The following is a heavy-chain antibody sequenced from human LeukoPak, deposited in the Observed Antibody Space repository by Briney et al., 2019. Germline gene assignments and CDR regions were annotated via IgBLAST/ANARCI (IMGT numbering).Heavy chain of an antibody. J-gene: IGHJ4*02. CDR1: GITFSSYA. CDR3: AKYGGQHDY. V-gene: IGHV3-23*01. D-gene: IGHD4-23*01. CDR2: ISPSGGST. Sequence: GGSLRLSCAASGITFSSYAMSWVRQAPGKGLEWVSTISPSGGSTYYADSVKGRFTISRDNSKNTLYLQMNSLRAEDTAVYYCAKYGGQHDYWGQGTLVTVSS.